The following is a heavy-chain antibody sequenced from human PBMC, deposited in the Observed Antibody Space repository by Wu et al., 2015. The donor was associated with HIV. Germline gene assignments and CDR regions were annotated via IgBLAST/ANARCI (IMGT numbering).Heavy chain of an antibody. CDR3: ARDRITMVRGVTLRQLNWFDP. CDR2: TTPMFGTT. V-gene: IGHV1-69*05. Sequence: QVQLVQSGAEVKKPGSSVKVSCKASGGIFSNYDINWVRQAPGQGLEWMGGTTPMFGTTNYAQKFQGRVTITSDVYTSTVYMELSRLRSDDTAVYYCARDRITMVRGVTLRQLNWFDPGAREPWSPSPQ. J-gene: IGHJ5*02. D-gene: IGHD3-10*01. CDR1: GGIFSNYD.